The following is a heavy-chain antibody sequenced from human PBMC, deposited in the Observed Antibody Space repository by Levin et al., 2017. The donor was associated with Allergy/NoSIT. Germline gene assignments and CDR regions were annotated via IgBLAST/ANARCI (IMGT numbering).Heavy chain of an antibody. CDR1: GFTFSSYE. J-gene: IGHJ4*02. CDR2: ISSSGSTI. Sequence: GGSLRLSCAASGFTFSSYEMNWVRQAPGKGLEWVSYISSSGSTIYYADSVKGRFTISRDNAKNSLYLQMNSLRAEDTAVYYCARVKYGSIIDYWGQGTLVTVSS. D-gene: IGHD3-10*01. CDR3: ARVKYGSIIDY. V-gene: IGHV3-48*03.